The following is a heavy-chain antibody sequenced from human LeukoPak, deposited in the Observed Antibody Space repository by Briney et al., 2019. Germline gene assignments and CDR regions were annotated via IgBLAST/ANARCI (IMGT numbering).Heavy chain of an antibody. J-gene: IGHJ6*03. Sequence: PGGSLRLSCAASGFTFSNAWMSWVRQAPGKGLEWVGRIKSKTDGGTTDYAAPVKGRFTISRDDSKNTLYLQMNSLKTEDTAVYYCTTDPYCSGGSCLYMDVWGKGTTVTISS. CDR2: IKSKTDGGTT. CDR1: GFTFSNAW. V-gene: IGHV3-15*01. D-gene: IGHD2-15*01. CDR3: TTDPYCSGGSCLYMDV.